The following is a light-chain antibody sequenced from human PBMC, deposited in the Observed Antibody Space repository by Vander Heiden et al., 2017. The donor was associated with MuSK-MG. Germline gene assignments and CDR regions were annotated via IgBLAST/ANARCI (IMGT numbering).Light chain of an antibody. V-gene: IGKV3-20*01. CDR3: QQYGSSPT. CDR2: GAS. Sequence: EIVLTQSPGTLSLSPGDRATLSCRASQSVSGTSLAWYQQKPGQAPRVLIYGASSRATGIADRFSGSGSGTDFTLTISRLEPEDFAVYYCQQYGSSPTFGQGTKVEIK. CDR1: QSVSGTS. J-gene: IGKJ1*01.